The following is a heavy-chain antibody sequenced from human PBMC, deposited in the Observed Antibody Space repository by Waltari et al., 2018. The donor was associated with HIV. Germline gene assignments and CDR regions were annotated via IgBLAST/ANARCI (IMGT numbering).Heavy chain of an antibody. CDR3: ARLNNAEWDLVADY. Sequence: EWQLVQSGAEVKKHGESLRTSCQGSGSDFNSHWVAWVRQMPGKGLEWVGIVYPHDAEKKYSPSFQGRVTMSVDTSITTAYLQWRSLRASDTATYYCARLNNAEWDLVADYWGRGTLVTVSS. D-gene: IGHD1-26*01. CDR1: GSDFNSHW. V-gene: IGHV5-51*01. CDR2: VYPHDAEK. J-gene: IGHJ4*02.